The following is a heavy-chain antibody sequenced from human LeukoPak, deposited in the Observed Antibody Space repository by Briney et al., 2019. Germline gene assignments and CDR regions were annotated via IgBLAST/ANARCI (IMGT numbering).Heavy chain of an antibody. CDR2: TIPILGIA. V-gene: IGHV1-69*04. D-gene: IGHD3-9*01. CDR3: ARDFSEYDILTGVFDY. CDR1: GGTFTNYA. Sequence: GASVKVSCKASGGTFTNYAISWVRQAPGQGLEWMGRTIPILGIANYAQKFQGRVTITADKSTSTAYMELSSLRSEDTAVYYCARDFSEYDILTGVFDYWGEGTLVTVSS. J-gene: IGHJ4*02.